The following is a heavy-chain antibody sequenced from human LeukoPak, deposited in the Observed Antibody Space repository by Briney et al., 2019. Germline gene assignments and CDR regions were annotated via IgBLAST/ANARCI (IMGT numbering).Heavy chain of an antibody. D-gene: IGHD2-2*01. Sequence: SETLSLTCTVSGGSISTTSYFWAWIRQPPGEGLEWIGSIYYSGTTYYNSSLKSRVTISIERSKNHFSLNLNSLTAADTAVYYCARVYSSTHNWFDTWGQGTQVTVSS. CDR2: IYYSGTT. J-gene: IGHJ5*02. V-gene: IGHV4-39*07. CDR1: GGSISTTSYF. CDR3: ARVYSSTHNWFDT.